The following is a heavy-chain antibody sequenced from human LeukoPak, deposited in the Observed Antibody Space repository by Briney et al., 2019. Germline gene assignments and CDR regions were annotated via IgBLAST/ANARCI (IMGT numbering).Heavy chain of an antibody. D-gene: IGHD4-17*01. CDR1: GGSISSYY. Sequence: PSETLSLTCTVSGGSISSYYWSWIRQPAGKGLEWIGRIYTSGSTNYNPSLKSRVTMSVDTSKNQFSLKLSSVTAADTAVYYCARRNGDHVSDAFDIWGQGTMVTVSS. V-gene: IGHV4-4*07. CDR3: ARRNGDHVSDAFDI. J-gene: IGHJ3*02. CDR2: IYTSGST.